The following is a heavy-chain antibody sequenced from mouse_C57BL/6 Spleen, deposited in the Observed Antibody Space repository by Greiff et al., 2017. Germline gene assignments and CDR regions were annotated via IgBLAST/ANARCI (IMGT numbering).Heavy chain of an antibody. J-gene: IGHJ4*01. CDR3: ARSVFYYGNPEDAMDY. D-gene: IGHD2-1*01. CDR1: GYTFTSYW. Sequence: VQLQQSGAELVMPGASVKLSCKASGYTFTSYWMHWVKQRPGQGLEWIGEIDPSDSYTNYNQKFKGKSTLTVDKSSSTAYMQLSSLTSEDSAVYYCARSVFYYGNPEDAMDYWGQGTSVTVSS. CDR2: IDPSDSYT. V-gene: IGHV1-69*01.